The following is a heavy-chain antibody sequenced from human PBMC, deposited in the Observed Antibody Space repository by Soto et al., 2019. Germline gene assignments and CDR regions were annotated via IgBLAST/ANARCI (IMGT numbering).Heavy chain of an antibody. CDR2: IVDSGSDT. V-gene: IGHV3-23*01. J-gene: IGHJ4*02. CDR3: AKLGSGVWSPLYYFDH. Sequence: GGSLRLSCAASGFNFNNYAMGWVRQTAEKGLEWVSAIVDSGSDTYYADSVKGRFTTSRENSKDIVYLQMNSLRVEDTALYYCAKLGSGVWSPLYYFDHWGQGTLVTVSS. D-gene: IGHD3-16*01. CDR1: GFNFNNYA.